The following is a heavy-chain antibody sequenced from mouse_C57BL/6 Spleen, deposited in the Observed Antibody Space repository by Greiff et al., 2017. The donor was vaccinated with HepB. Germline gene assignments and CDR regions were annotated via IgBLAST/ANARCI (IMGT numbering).Heavy chain of an antibody. CDR3: TRTTVVARVYFDY. CDR2: IDPEDGDT. D-gene: IGHD1-1*01. J-gene: IGHJ2*01. CDR1: GFNIKDYY. Sequence: VHVKQSGAELVRPGASVKLSCTASGFNIKDYYMHWVKQRPEQGLEWIGRIDPEDGDTEYAPKFQGKATMTADTSSNTAYLQLSSLTSEDTAVYYCTRTTVVARVYFDYWGQGTTLTVSS. V-gene: IGHV14-1*01.